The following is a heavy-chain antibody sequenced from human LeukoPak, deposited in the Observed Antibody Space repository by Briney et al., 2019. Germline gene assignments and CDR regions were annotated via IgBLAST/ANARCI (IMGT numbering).Heavy chain of an antibody. CDR3: ARGRGSGSYYFDY. D-gene: IGHD3-22*01. Sequence: PGGSLRLSCAASGFTFSSYAMNWVRQAPGKGLEWVSTVTGSGSNTYYADSVKGRFTISRDNSKDTLYLQMSSLRAEDTAVYYCARGRGSGSYYFDYWGQGTLVTVSS. CDR1: GFTFSSYA. CDR2: VTGSGSNT. J-gene: IGHJ4*02. V-gene: IGHV3-23*01.